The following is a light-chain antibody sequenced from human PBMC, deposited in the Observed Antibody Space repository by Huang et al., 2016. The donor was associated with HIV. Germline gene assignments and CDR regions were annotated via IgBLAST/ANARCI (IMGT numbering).Light chain of an antibody. CDR3: QQYNKWPPYT. Sequence: VMTQSPATLSVSPGERATLSCRASESILRNLAWYQQRPGQPPRLLIYGASVRLPENPDRFRGSGSGTEFSLTISSLQSEDFAVYYCQQYNKWPPYTYGQGTKLDIK. CDR2: GAS. CDR1: ESILRN. J-gene: IGKJ2*01. V-gene: IGKV3-15*01.